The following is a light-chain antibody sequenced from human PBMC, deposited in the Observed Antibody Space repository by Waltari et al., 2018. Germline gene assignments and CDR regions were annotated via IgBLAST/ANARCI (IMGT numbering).Light chain of an antibody. CDR2: GNT. Sequence: QSVLTQPPSMSGAPGQKVTIPCTGGSSNFGAGYDVHWYQQFPGTAPKLLIFGNTNRPSGVPGRFPGSRSGTSASLAIVGLQSEDEAVYYCQSFDSSLSASVFGGGTKLTVL. CDR1: SSNFGAGYD. CDR3: QSFDSSLSASV. J-gene: IGLJ3*02. V-gene: IGLV1-40*01.